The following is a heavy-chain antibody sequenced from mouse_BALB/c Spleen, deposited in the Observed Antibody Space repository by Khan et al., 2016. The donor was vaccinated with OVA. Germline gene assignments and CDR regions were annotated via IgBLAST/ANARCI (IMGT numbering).Heavy chain of an antibody. CDR3: ARNYRYDVYFDY. J-gene: IGHJ2*01. CDR2: IYPYNDGT. V-gene: IGHV1S136*01. Sequence: VQLKESGPELVKPGASVKMSCKASGYTFTSYVIHWVKQKPGQGLEWIGYIYPYNDGTKYNEKFKGKATLTSDKSSSTAYMELSSLTSEDSAVYSCARNYRYDVYFDYWGQGTTLTVSS. D-gene: IGHD2-14*01. CDR1: GYTFTSYV.